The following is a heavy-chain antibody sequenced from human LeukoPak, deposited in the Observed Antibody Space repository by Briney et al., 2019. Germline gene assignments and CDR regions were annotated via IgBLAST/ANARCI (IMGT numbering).Heavy chain of an antibody. D-gene: IGHD3-22*01. V-gene: IGHV4-39*07. CDR3: ARVYYYDSSGPLDY. J-gene: IGHJ4*02. CDR2: IYYSGST. CDR1: GGSISSYY. Sequence: PSETLSLTCTVSGGSISSYYWAWIRQPPGKGLEWIGSIYYSGSTYYNPSVKSRVTISVDTSKNQFSLRLTSVTAADTADYFCARVYYYDSSGPLDYWGQGTLVTVSS.